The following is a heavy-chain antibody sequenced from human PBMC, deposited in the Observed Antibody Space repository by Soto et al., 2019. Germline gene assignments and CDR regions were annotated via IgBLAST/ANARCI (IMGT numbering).Heavy chain of an antibody. Sequence: QLQLQESGPGLVKPSETLSLTCTVSGGSISRSTYYWGWIRQPPGKGLEWIGSIYYSGSTYYNPSLQSRVTISVDTSKNQFSLKLSSVTAADTAVYFCVTNIEYSSSPFDPWGQGTLVTVSS. D-gene: IGHD6-6*01. CDR3: VTNIEYSSSPFDP. CDR1: GGSISRSTYY. V-gene: IGHV4-39*01. CDR2: IYYSGST. J-gene: IGHJ5*02.